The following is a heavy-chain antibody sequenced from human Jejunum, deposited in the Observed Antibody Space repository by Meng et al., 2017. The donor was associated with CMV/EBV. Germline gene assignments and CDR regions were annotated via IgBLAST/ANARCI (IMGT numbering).Heavy chain of an antibody. V-gene: IGHV1-2*06. Sequence: VSCKPSGYTFSDYYMHWVRQAPGQGLEWMGRINLNSGGTNYAQKFQGRVTMTRDTSISTAYMELSSLTSDDTAVYYCARSTGLAVDSWGQGTLVTVSS. CDR1: GYTFSDYY. J-gene: IGHJ4*02. CDR2: INLNSGGT. D-gene: IGHD3-3*02. CDR3: ARSTGLAVDS.